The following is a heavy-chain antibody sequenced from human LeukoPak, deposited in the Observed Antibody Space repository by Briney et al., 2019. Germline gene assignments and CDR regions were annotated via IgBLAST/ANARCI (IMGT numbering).Heavy chain of an antibody. D-gene: IGHD4-17*01. J-gene: IGHJ6*03. V-gene: IGHV3-7*01. CDR1: GFTFSGAW. CDR2: IREDGTEK. Sequence: PGGSLRLSCTASGFTFSGAWMTWVRQAPGKGLEWVANIREDGTEKNYVDSVKGRFTISRDNAKNSLYLQMNSLRAEDTAVYYCARDSRIDYGDYSWGSYYYYYYMDVWGKGTTVTVSS. CDR3: ARDSRIDYGDYSWGSYYYYYYMDV.